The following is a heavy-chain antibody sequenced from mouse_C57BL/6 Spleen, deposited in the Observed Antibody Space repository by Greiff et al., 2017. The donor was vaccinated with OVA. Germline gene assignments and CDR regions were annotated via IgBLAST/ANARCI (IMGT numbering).Heavy chain of an antibody. CDR1: GYTFTSYW. D-gene: IGHD6-1*01. CDR3: ARNPQRDWYFDV. J-gene: IGHJ1*03. Sequence: VQLQQPGAELVRPGSSVKLSCKASGYTFTSYWMDWVKQRPGQGLEWIGNIYPSDSETHYNQKFKDKATLTVDKSSSTAYMQLSSLTSEDSAVYYCARNPQRDWYFDVWGTGTTVTVSS. CDR2: IYPSDSET. V-gene: IGHV1-61*01.